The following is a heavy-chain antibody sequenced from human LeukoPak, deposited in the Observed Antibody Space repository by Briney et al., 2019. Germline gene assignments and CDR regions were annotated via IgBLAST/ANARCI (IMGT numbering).Heavy chain of an antibody. CDR1: GFTFSTYG. J-gene: IGHJ4*02. V-gene: IGHV3-30*18. D-gene: IGHD4-17*01. Sequence: GGSLRLSCAASGFTFSTYGMHWVRQAPGKGLEWVAVISYDGSNKYYADSVKGRFTISRDNSKNTLYLQMNSLRAEDTAVYYCAKSTRIYDGDYIGWGQGTLVTVSS. CDR2: ISYDGSNK. CDR3: AKSTRIYDGDYIG.